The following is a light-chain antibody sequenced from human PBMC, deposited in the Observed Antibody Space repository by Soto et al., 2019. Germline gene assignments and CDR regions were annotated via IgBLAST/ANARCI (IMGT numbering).Light chain of an antibody. Sequence: QSVLTQPASVFGSPGQSTTTPCSGPTSDIHNFNSISWYRHHPGKAPRLIVYDVNKRPSGISHRFSGSKSGLTASLTISGLQGEDEADYFCTSYTAKTTLVFGTGTKVTVL. CDR3: TSYTAKTTLV. J-gene: IGLJ1*01. V-gene: IGLV2-14*01. CDR1: TSDIHNFNS. CDR2: DVN.